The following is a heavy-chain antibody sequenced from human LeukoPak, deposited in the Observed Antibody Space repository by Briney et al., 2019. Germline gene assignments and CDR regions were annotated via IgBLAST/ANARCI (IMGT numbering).Heavy chain of an antibody. J-gene: IGHJ5*02. V-gene: IGHV1-2*02. Sequence: GASVKVSCKASGYTFTGYYMHWVRQAPGQGLEWMGWINPHSAGTNYAQKFHGRITMTRDTSISTAYMELTWLRSDDTAMYYCATFYASSLSWGQGTLVTVSS. CDR2: INPHSAGT. CDR1: GYTFTGYY. D-gene: IGHD2/OR15-2a*01. CDR3: ATFYASSLS.